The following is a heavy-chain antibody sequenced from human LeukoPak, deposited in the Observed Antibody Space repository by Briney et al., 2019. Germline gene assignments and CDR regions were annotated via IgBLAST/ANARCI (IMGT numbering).Heavy chain of an antibody. V-gene: IGHV3-30-3*01. CDR1: GFTFSTYA. Sequence: QPGRSLRLSCAASGFTFSTYAMHWVRQAPGKGLEWVVIISYDGTNKYYADSVKGRFTISRDNSKNTLYLQMNSLRVEDTAVYYCAKDLNYDFWSGLGNWGQGTLVTVSS. D-gene: IGHD3-3*01. CDR2: ISYDGTNK. J-gene: IGHJ4*02. CDR3: AKDLNYDFWSGLGN.